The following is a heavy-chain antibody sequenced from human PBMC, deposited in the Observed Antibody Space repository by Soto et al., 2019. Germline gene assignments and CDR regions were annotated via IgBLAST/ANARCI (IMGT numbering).Heavy chain of an antibody. J-gene: IGHJ5*02. CDR2: ISGSGDNT. CDR3: ANSNLGSYAWLDP. Sequence: EVQLLESGGGLVQPGGSLRLSCVASGFTFSTYAMTWVRHTPGKGLEWVSGISGSGDNTYYADSVKGRFTISRDNSKNTLFLQMNSLRAEDTAVYYCANSNLGSYAWLDPWGQGTLVTVSS. D-gene: IGHD3-16*01. CDR1: GFTFSTYA. V-gene: IGHV3-23*01.